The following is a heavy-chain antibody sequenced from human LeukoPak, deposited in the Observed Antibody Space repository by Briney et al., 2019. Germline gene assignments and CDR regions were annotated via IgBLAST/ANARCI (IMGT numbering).Heavy chain of an antibody. J-gene: IGHJ4*02. CDR2: INWNGGST. V-gene: IGHV3-20*04. CDR3: AREAYYYDSSGYYRGDYFDY. Sequence: PGGSLRLSCAASGFXFDDYGISWVRQAPGKGLEWVSGINWNGGSTGYADSVKGRFTISRDNAKNSLYLQMNSLRAEDTALYYCAREAYYYDSSGYYRGDYFDYWGQGTLVTVSS. CDR1: GFXFDDYG. D-gene: IGHD3-22*01.